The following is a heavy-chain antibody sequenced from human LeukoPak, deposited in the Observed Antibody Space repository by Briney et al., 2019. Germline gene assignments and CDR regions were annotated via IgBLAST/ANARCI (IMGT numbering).Heavy chain of an antibody. CDR3: ARPPGAFAI. Sequence: SETLSLTCTVSGDSITRGSYYWAWIRQHPEKGLEWIGYIYYPGGTHYNPSLKSLLTISVDTSENQFPLKTRSVTAAHTAIYYRARPPGAFAIWGQGTMVPVPS. CDR1: GDSITRGSYY. J-gene: IGHJ3*02. V-gene: IGHV4-31*01. CDR2: IYYPGGT.